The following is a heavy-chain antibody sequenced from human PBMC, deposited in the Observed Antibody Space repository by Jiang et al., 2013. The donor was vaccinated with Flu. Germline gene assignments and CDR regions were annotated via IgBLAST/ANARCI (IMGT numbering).Heavy chain of an antibody. D-gene: IGHD6-13*01. CDR2: INAGNGNT. V-gene: IGHV1-3*01. CDR3: ARVASSSWYSDYYFDY. CDR1: GYTFTSYA. J-gene: IGHJ4*02. Sequence: GAEVKKPGASVKVSCKASGYTFTSYAMHWVRQAPGQRLEWMGWINAGNGNTKYSQKFQGRVTITRDTSASTAYMELSSLRSEDTAVYYCARVASSSWYSDYYFDYWGQGTLVTVSS.